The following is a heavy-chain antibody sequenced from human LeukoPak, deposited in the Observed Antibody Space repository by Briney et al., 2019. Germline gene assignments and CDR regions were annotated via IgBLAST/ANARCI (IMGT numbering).Heavy chain of an antibody. Sequence: HPGGFLRLSCAASGFTFSSYAMSWVRQAPGKGLEWVSAISGSSGSTYYADSVKGRFTISRDNSKNTLYLQMNSLRAEDTALYYCAKDQDAHSLWFGEPFSSWGQGTLVTVSS. CDR2: ISGSSGST. J-gene: IGHJ5*02. CDR3: AKDQDAHSLWFGEPFSS. D-gene: IGHD3-10*01. CDR1: GFTFSSYA. V-gene: IGHV3-23*01.